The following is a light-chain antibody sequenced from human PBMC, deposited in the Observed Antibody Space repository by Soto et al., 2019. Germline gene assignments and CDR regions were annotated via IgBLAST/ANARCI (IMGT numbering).Light chain of an antibody. CDR1: GSNIGAGYG. CDR3: QSYDSNLSEV. J-gene: IGLJ1*01. V-gene: IGLV1-40*01. CDR2: GSD. Sequence: QSVLTHPPSVPGAPGQTVTISCTGSGSNIGAGYGVQWYQQLPGTAPRLLIYGSDDRPSGVPDRFSASVSGNSASLAITGLQTEDEAVYYCQSYDSNLSEVFGPGTKVTVL.